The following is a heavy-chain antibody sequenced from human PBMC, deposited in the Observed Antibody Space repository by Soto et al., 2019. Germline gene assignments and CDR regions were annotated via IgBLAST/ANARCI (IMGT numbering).Heavy chain of an antibody. J-gene: IGHJ2*01. D-gene: IGHD6-19*01. Sequence: QVQLVQSGAEVKKPGSSVKVSCKASGGTFSSYAISWVRQAPVQGIEWMGGIIPIFGTANYAQKFQGRVTITVDEATSTDYMELSRLRSEDTAVYYCARGPEGKPDSSGWLTAYNWYIDLRGRGTLVTVSS. V-gene: IGHV1-69*12. CDR2: IIPIFGTA. CDR1: GGTFSSYA. CDR3: ARGPEGKPDSSGWLTAYNWYIDL.